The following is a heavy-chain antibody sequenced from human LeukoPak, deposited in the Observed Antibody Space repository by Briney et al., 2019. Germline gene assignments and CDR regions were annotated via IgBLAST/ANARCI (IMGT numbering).Heavy chain of an antibody. Sequence: GGSLRLSCAASGFTLSSHTMDWVRQAPGKGLEWVSSISNGSSYIYYADSVKGRFTISRDNSKNTLYLQMNSLRAEDTAVYYCAKMVLSSTPLDYWGQGTQVTVSS. CDR3: AKMVLSSTPLDY. J-gene: IGHJ4*02. CDR1: GFTLSSHT. V-gene: IGHV3-21*01. CDR2: ISNGSSYI. D-gene: IGHD2-8*01.